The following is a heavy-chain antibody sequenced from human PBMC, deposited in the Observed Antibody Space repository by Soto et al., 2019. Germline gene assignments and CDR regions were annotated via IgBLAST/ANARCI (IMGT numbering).Heavy chain of an antibody. Sequence: SVKVSCKASGGTFSSYVISWVRQAPGQGLEWMGGIIPIFGTANYAQKSQGRVTITADESTSTAYMELSSLRSEDTAVYYCLYSYGYYYYYGMDVWGQGTTVTVSS. CDR3: LYSYGYYYYYGMDV. CDR2: IIPIFGTA. CDR1: GGTFSSYV. V-gene: IGHV1-69*13. D-gene: IGHD5-18*01. J-gene: IGHJ6*02.